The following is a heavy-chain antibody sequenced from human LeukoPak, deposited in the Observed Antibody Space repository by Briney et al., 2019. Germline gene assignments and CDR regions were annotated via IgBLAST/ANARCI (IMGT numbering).Heavy chain of an antibody. CDR1: GYTFTDYY. J-gene: IGHJ4*02. CDR2: SNPNSGDT. D-gene: IGHD3-10*01. CDR3: ARRHFGSGTYVDY. Sequence: ASVKVSCKASGYTFTDYYVHWVRQAPGQGLERMGWSNPNSGDTNYAQKFQGRVTMTTDTSMTTAYMELRRLRSDDTAVYYCARRHFGSGTYVDYWGQGTLVTVSS. V-gene: IGHV1-2*02.